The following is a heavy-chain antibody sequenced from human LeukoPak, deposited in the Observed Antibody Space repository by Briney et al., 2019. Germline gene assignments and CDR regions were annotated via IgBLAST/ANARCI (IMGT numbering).Heavy chain of an antibody. CDR3: AKDWGEYFDYVWGSFTSFDS. CDR1: GFTFSSYA. CDR2: ISGSGGST. J-gene: IGHJ4*02. D-gene: IGHD3-16*01. V-gene: IGHV3-23*01. Sequence: GGSLRLSCAASGFTFSSYAMSWVRQAPGKGLEWVSAISGSGGSTYYADSVKGRFTISRDNSKNTLYLQMNSLGAEDTAVYYCAKDWGEYFDYVWGSFTSFDSWGQGTLVTVSS.